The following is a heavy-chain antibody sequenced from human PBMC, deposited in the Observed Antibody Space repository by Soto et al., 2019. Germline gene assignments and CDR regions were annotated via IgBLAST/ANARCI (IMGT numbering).Heavy chain of an antibody. Sequence: PSETLSLTCTVSGGSISSYYWSWIRQPPGKGLEWIGYIYYSGSTNYNPSLKSRVTISVDTSKNQFSLKLSSVTAADTAVYYCARAPYYYDSSGARLYYFDCWGQGTLVTVSS. V-gene: IGHV4-59*01. J-gene: IGHJ4*02. CDR1: GGSISSYY. D-gene: IGHD3-22*01. CDR3: ARAPYYYDSSGARLYYFDC. CDR2: IYYSGST.